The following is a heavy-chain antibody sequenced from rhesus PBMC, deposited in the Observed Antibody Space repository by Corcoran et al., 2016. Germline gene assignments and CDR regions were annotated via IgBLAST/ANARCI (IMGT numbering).Heavy chain of an antibody. D-gene: IGHD3-16*01. CDR3: ARGSSGSR. J-gene: IGHJ4*01. Sequence: QLQLQESAPGLVKPSETLSLTCAVSGGSISCYWWRCIRQPPGRGQEWLGRIDSRGSTDSNPSRKGRVTNSRDTSKNQCSLKLSSVTAADAAVYYWARGSSGSRWGQGVLVTGSS. CDR2: IDSRGST. V-gene: IGHV4-160*01. CDR1: GGSISCYW.